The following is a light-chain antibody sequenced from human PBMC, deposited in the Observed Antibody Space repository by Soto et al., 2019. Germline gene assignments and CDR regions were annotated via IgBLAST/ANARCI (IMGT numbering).Light chain of an antibody. CDR3: LQDYNSPYT. CDR2: GAS. Sequence: AIQMTQSPSSLSASVGDRVTITCRASQGIRNDLGWYQQKPGKAPKLLIYGASSLQSGVPSRFSGSGSGTDFTLTISSLQPEDFVTYYCLQDYNSPYTFGQGTKLEIK. J-gene: IGKJ2*01. CDR1: QGIRND. V-gene: IGKV1-6*01.